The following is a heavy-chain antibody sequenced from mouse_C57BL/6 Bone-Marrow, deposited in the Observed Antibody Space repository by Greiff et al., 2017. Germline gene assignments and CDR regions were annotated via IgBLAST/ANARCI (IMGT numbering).Heavy chain of an antibody. CDR1: GYTFTSYG. Sequence: QVQLKESGAELARPGASVKLSCKASGYTFTSYGISWVKQRTGQGLEWIGEIYPRSGNTYYNEKFKGKATLTADKSSSTAYMELRCLTSEDSAVYFCAPSGGVFAYWGQGTLVTVSA. CDR3: APSGGVFAY. V-gene: IGHV1-81*01. D-gene: IGHD6-1*01. CDR2: IYPRSGNT. J-gene: IGHJ3*01.